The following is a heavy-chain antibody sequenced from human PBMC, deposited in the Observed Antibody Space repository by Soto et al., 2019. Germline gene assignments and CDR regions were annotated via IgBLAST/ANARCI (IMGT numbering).Heavy chain of an antibody. CDR2: ISSSSDYI. CDR3: AKSPAGDAFDM. CDR1: GFTFSSYS. V-gene: IGHV3-21*01. J-gene: IGHJ3*02. Sequence: EVQLVESGGGLVKPGGSLRLSCAASGFTFSSYSINWVRQAPGKGLEWVSSISSSSDYIFYADSVKGRFTISRDNAKNSAYVHMNSLRAEDTAVYDCAKSPAGDAFDMWGQGTMVTVS.